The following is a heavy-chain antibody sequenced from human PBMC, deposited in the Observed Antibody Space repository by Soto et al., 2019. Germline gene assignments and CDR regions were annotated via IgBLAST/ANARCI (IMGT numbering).Heavy chain of an antibody. V-gene: IGHV3-23*01. J-gene: IGHJ3*02. D-gene: IGHD1-26*01. Sequence: VQLLESGGGLIQPGGSLRLSCAASEFDFSNYAMAWVRQAPGKGLEWVSHITASGATTYYADSVKGRFTISRDNSKNTLYLQMNSLRAEDTAVYYCAKDRGDSGSYYGQGGAFDIWGQGTMVTVSS. CDR2: ITASGATT. CDR3: AKDRGDSGSYYGQGGAFDI. CDR1: EFDFSNYA.